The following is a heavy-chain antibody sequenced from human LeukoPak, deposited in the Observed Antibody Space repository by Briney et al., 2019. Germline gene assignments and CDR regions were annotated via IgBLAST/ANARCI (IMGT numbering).Heavy chain of an antibody. Sequence: GGSLRLSCAAPGFTFSSYWMSWVRQAPGKGLEWVANIKQDGSEKYYVDSVKGRFTISRDNAKNSLYLQMNSLRAEDTAVYYCARRGGSYRDYWGQGTLVTVSS. V-gene: IGHV3-7*01. CDR2: IKQDGSEK. CDR1: GFTFSSYW. J-gene: IGHJ4*02. CDR3: ARRGGSYRDY. D-gene: IGHD1-26*01.